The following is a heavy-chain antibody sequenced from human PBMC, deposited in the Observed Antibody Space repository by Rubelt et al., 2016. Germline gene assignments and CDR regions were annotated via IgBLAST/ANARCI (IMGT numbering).Heavy chain of an antibody. CDR2: IYYSGST. CDR3: ARDYDFWSGNFDY. Sequence: QLQLQESGPGLVKPSETLSLTCTVSGGSISSSSYYWGWIRQPPGKGLEWIGSIYYSGSTYYHPAVKSRVTISVDTAKNQFSLKLRSGTAADTAGYYCARDYDFWSGNFDYWGQGTLVTVSS. V-gene: IGHV4-39*07. D-gene: IGHD3-3*01. CDR1: GGSISSSSYY. J-gene: IGHJ4*02.